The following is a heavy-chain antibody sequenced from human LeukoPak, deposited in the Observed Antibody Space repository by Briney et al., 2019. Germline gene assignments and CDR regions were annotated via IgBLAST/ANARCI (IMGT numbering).Heavy chain of an antibody. J-gene: IGHJ4*01. V-gene: IGHV3-53*01. CDR1: GFTFSSYW. D-gene: IGHD3-10*01. CDR3: ARDITY. Sequence: PGGSLRLSCAASGFTFSSYWMSWVRQAPGKGLEWVSVIYSGGSTYYADSVKGRFTISRDNSKNTLYLQMNSLRAEDTAVYYCARDITYWGHGTLVTVSS. CDR2: IYSGGST.